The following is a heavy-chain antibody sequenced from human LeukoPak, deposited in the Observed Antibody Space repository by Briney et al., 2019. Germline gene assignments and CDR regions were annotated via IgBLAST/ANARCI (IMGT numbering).Heavy chain of an antibody. CDR1: GGSISSYF. Sequence: ASETLSLTCTVSGGSISSYFWSWIRQPPGKGLEWIGYVYHSGSTNYNPSLKSRVTISVDTSKNQFSLKLSSVTAADTAVYYCARELAAAGKGGWFDPWGQGTLVTVSS. CDR2: VYHSGST. V-gene: IGHV4-59*01. CDR3: ARELAAAGKGGWFDP. J-gene: IGHJ5*02. D-gene: IGHD6-13*01.